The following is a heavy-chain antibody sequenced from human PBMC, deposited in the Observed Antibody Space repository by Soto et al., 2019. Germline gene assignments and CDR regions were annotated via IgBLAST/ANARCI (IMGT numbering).Heavy chain of an antibody. Sequence: PGGSLRLSCAASGFTFSNYGMHWVRQAPGKGLEWVAVIWYDGSNKYYADSVKGRFTISRDNSKNTLYLQMNSLRAEDTAVYYCARVGLNDRIPFDYWGQGTLVTVSS. J-gene: IGHJ4*02. V-gene: IGHV3-33*01. CDR1: GFTFSNYG. D-gene: IGHD1-1*01. CDR3: ARVGLNDRIPFDY. CDR2: IWYDGSNK.